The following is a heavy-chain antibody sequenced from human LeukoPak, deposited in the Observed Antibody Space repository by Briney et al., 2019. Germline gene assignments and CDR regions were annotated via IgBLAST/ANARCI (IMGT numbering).Heavy chain of an antibody. CDR2: INHSGST. V-gene: IGHV4-34*01. J-gene: IGHJ5*02. D-gene: IGHD3-10*01. CDR3: ARKWFGELLGWFDP. Sequence: RSSETLSLTCAVYGGSFSGYYWSWIRQPPGKGLEWIGEINHSGSTNYNPSLKSRVTISVDTSKNQFSLKLTSVTAADTAVYYCARKWFGELLGWFDPWGQGTLVTVSS. CDR1: GGSFSGYY.